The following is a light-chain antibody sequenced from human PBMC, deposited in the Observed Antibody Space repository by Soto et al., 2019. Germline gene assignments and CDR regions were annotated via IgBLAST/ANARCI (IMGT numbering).Light chain of an antibody. Sequence: QSVLTQPASVSGSPGQSITISCTGTSSDVGCYNYVSWYPQHPGKAPKLMIYDVSNRPSGVSNRFSGSKSGNTASLTISGLQAEDEADYYCSSFTSSTTPVFGGGTKLTVL. J-gene: IGLJ2*01. CDR3: SSFTSSTTPV. CDR2: DVS. CDR1: SSDVGCYNY. V-gene: IGLV2-14*01.